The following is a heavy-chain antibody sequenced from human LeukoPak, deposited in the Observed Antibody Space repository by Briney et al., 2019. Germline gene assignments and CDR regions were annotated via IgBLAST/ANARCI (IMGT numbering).Heavy chain of an antibody. CDR3: ARVDTVMAYYFDL. J-gene: IGHJ4*02. Sequence: GGTLRLSCAASGFTVSTNCMTWVRQAPGKGLEWVSTIYSGGTIYYADSVMGRFTISRHNSRNTLYLQMNSLRAEDTAVYYCARVDTVMAYYFDLWGQGTLVTVSS. CDR1: GFTVSTNC. D-gene: IGHD5-18*01. CDR2: IYSGGTI. V-gene: IGHV3-53*04.